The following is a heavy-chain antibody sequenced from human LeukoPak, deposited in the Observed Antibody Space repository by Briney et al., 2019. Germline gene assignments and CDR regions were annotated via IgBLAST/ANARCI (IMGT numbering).Heavy chain of an antibody. V-gene: IGHV4-4*07. CDR3: TGRLWSGYYRGSEY. Sequence: SETLSLTCSVSGTSSSDYYWTWIRQPARKGPEWIGRVYPDGVPNYNTSLKSRVAMSLDTSRNRFSLRLNSVTAADTAVYYCTGRLWSGYYRGSEYWGQGILVTVSS. J-gene: IGHJ4*02. D-gene: IGHD3-3*01. CDR1: GTSSSDYY. CDR2: VYPDGVP.